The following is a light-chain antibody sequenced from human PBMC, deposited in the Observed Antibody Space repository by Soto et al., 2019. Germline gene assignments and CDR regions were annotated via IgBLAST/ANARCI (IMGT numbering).Light chain of an antibody. CDR2: EVS. CDR3: SSYAGSNNYV. CDR1: SSDVGGYNY. Sequence: QSALTQPPSASGSPGQSVTISCTGTSSDVGGYNYVSWYQQHPGKAPKLMIYEVSKRPSGVPDRFSGSKSGNTASLTVSGLQAEDEDDYYCSSYAGSNNYVFGIGTKXTV. J-gene: IGLJ1*01. V-gene: IGLV2-8*01.